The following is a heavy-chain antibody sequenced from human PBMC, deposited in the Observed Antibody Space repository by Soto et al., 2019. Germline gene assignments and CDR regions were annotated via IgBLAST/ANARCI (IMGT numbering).Heavy chain of an antibody. CDR2: IYPCDSDT. J-gene: IGHJ4*02. Sequence: GESLKISCRGSGYSFPTYWIGWVRQMPGKGLEWMGIIYPCDSDTRYSPSFEGHVTISVDKSINTAYLQWSSLKASDTAIYYCARGQGGYSRYFDYWGQGALVTVSS. CDR1: GYSFPTYW. CDR3: ARGQGGYSRYFDY. D-gene: IGHD5-12*01. V-gene: IGHV5-51*01.